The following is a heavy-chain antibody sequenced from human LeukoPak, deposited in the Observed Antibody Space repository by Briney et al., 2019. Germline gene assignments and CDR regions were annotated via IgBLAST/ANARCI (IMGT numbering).Heavy chain of an antibody. D-gene: IGHD2-15*01. J-gene: IGHJ4*02. CDR3: ARASPLGYGSPFDY. CDR1: GFIFSDHY. V-gene: IGHV3-72*01. Sequence: GGSLRLSCAASGFIFSDHYVDWVRQAPGKGLEWIGRITKKANTYTTEYAVSVRGRFTISRDDSKSSLFLQMNRLRTDDTAVYYCARASPLGYGSPFDYWGQGTLVTVSS. CDR2: ITKKANTYTT.